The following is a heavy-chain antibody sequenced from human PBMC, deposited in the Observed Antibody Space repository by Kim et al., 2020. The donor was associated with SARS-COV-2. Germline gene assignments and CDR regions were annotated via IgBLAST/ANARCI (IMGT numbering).Heavy chain of an antibody. V-gene: IGHV3-23*01. D-gene: IGHD6-13*01. Sequence: GRFTISRDNSKNTLYLQMNSLRAEDTAVYYCAKDQIYSSSWYGGVSWFDPWGQGTLVTVSS. J-gene: IGHJ5*02. CDR3: AKDQIYSSSWYGGVSWFDP.